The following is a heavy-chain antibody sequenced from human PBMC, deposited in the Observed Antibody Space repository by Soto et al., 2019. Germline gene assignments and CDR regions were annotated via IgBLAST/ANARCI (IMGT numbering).Heavy chain of an antibody. CDR2: VTVSGDTS. V-gene: IGHV3-23*01. D-gene: IGHD2-15*01. J-gene: IGHJ6*03. CDR1: GFTFSDSA. Sequence: GGSLRLSCAASGFTFSDSALSWVRQGTGKGLEWVSSVTVSGDTSYYADSVEGRFTISRDNSKNTLYLQMNSLRADDTAVYYCAKQGCSYPACSPFYYYVDVWGEGARVTVPS. CDR3: AKQGCSYPACSPFYYYVDV.